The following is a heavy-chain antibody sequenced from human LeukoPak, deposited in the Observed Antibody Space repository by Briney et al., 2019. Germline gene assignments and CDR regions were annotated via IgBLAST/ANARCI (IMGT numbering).Heavy chain of an antibody. Sequence: GGSLRLSCAASGFTFSSYAMHWVRQAPGKGLEWVAVISYDGSNKYYADSVKGRFTISRDNSKNTLYLQMNSLRAEDMAVYYCASSDFYYYGMDVWGQGTTVTVSS. J-gene: IGHJ6*02. D-gene: IGHD3/OR15-3a*01. CDR1: GFTFSSYA. CDR3: ASSDFYYYGMDV. CDR2: ISYDGSNK. V-gene: IGHV3-30*04.